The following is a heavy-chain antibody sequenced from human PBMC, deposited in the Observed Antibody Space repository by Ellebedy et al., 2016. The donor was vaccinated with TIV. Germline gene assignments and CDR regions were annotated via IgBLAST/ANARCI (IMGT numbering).Heavy chain of an antibody. J-gene: IGHJ5*02. CDR2: INPNTGGA. CDR3: ARSSVTTQGWFDL. D-gene: IGHD1-1*01. CDR1: GYPFSGYF. V-gene: IGHV1-2*02. Sequence: AASVKVSCKASGYPFSGYFTHWVRQAPGQGLEWLGWINPNTGGARYAQNFQGRVTMTSDASSTTAYMEVTSLRSDDTAVYYCARSSVTTQGWFDLWGQGTLVTVSS.